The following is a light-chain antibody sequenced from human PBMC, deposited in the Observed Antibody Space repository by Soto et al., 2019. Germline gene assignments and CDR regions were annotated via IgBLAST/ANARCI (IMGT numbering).Light chain of an antibody. CDR3: QKYDSTPLT. CDR2: AAS. CDR1: QDINHY. J-gene: IGKJ4*01. Sequence: DIQMTQSPSSLSASVGDRVTITCRASQDINHYLAWYQQKPGRVPKLLIYAASTLQSGFPSRFSGSRSGAEFTLTINSLQPEDFATYYCQKYDSTPLTFGGGKKVEIK. V-gene: IGKV1-27*01.